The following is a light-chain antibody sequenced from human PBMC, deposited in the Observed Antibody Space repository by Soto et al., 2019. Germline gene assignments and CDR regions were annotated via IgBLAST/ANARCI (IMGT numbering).Light chain of an antibody. CDR2: DVT. CDR1: SSDVGDYDY. Sequence: QSALTQPASVSGSPGQSITISCTGTSSDVGDYDYVSWYQQHPGKAPKLMIYDVTNRPSGVSDRFSGSKSGNTASLTISGLQAEDEADYYCSSYTRSSALGIFGGGTQLTVL. V-gene: IGLV2-14*03. CDR3: SSYTRSSALGI. J-gene: IGLJ2*01.